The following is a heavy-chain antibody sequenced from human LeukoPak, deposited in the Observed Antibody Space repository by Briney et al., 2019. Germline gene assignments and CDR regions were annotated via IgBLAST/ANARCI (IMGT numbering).Heavy chain of an antibody. CDR3: ASDSTVTTLDY. Sequence: GGSLRLSCAASGFTFSSYSMNWVRQAPGKGLEWVSYISSSSSTIYYADSVKGRFTISRDNAKNSLYLQMNSLRAEDTAEYYCASDSTVTTLDYWGRGTLVTVSS. CDR2: ISSSSSTI. V-gene: IGHV3-48*01. D-gene: IGHD4-17*01. CDR1: GFTFSSYS. J-gene: IGHJ4*02.